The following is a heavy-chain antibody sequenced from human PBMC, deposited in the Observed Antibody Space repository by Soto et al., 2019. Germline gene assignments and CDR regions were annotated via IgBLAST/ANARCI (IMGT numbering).Heavy chain of an antibody. Sequence: QVQLQESGPGLVKPSQTLSLTCTVSGGSISSGGYYWSWIRQHPGKGLEWIGYIYYSGSTYYNPSLKSRVTISVDTSKNQFSLKLSSVTAADTAVYYCARETNYDENAAPGFLDYWGQGTLVTVSS. CDR1: GGSISSGGYY. D-gene: IGHD3-3*01. CDR3: ARETNYDENAAPGFLDY. J-gene: IGHJ4*02. V-gene: IGHV4-31*03. CDR2: IYYSGST.